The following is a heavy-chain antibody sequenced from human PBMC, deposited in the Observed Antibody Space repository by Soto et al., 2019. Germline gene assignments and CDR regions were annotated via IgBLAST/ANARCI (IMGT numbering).Heavy chain of an antibody. CDR2: IYYSGST. J-gene: IGHJ3*02. V-gene: IGHV4-31*03. Sequence: QVQLQESGPGLVKPSQTLSLTCTVSGGSISSGGYSWTWIRQHPGKGLAWIGYIYYSGSTYYKPSVKSRLTISVDTSKNRLSRKLRSVTAADTAVYYGAGASTWHPGAFDIWGQGTTVTVSS. CDR3: AGASTWHPGAFDI. CDR1: GGSISSGGYS. D-gene: IGHD5-12*01.